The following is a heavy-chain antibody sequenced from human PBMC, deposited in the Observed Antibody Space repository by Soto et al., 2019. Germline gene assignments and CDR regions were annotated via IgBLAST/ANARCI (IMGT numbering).Heavy chain of an antibody. CDR2: INHSGST. D-gene: IGHD3-10*01. Sequence: PSETLSLTCAVYGGSFSGYYWSWIRQPPGKGLEWIGDINHSGSTNYNPSLKSRVTISVDTSKSQFSLKLSSVTAADTAVSYCARGFYYGSGRPNYGMDVWGQGTTVTVSS. V-gene: IGHV4-34*01. J-gene: IGHJ6*02. CDR3: ARGFYYGSGRPNYGMDV. CDR1: GGSFSGYY.